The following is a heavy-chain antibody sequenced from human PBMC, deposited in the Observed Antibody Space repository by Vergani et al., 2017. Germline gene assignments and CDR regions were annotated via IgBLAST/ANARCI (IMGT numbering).Heavy chain of an antibody. CDR3: AKAGSVTSESLQYNFYMDV. Sequence: QVQLAESGGGRVQPGRSLRLSCAASGFSFSSHAIHWVRQAPGKGLEWVAVISNDGSKKYYADSVKGRLTISRDNYKNTLDLQMNSLRTQDTAVYYCAKAGSVTSESLQYNFYMDVWGKETTVTVS. V-gene: IGHV3-30*18. CDR2: ISNDGSKK. D-gene: IGHD5-24*01. J-gene: IGHJ6*03. CDR1: GFSFSSHA.